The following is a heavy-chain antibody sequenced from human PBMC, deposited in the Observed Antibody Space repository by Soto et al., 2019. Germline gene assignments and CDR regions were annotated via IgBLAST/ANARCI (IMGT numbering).Heavy chain of an antibody. J-gene: IGHJ3*02. CDR3: ARVGRSVSYLDAFDI. CDR1: GFTFSSYS. Sequence: EVQLVESGGGLVKPGGSLRLSCAASGFTFSSYSMNWVRQAPGKGLEWVSSISSSSSYIYYADSVKGRFTISRDNAKNSLYLQMNSLRAEDTAVYYCARVGRSVSYLDAFDIWGQGTMVTVSS. CDR2: ISSSSSYI. D-gene: IGHD3-10*01. V-gene: IGHV3-21*01.